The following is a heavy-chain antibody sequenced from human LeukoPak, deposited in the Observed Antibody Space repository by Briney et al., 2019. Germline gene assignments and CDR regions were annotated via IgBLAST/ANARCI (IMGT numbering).Heavy chain of an antibody. CDR1: GGSISSGGYY. V-gene: IGHV4-31*03. D-gene: IGHD6-6*01. CDR3: ARVYSSSSPTDY. CDR2: IYYSGST. Sequence: SQTLSLTCTVSGGSISSGGYYWSWIRRHPGKGLEWIGYIYYSGSTYYNPSLKSRVTISVDTSKNQFSLKLSSVTAADTAVYYCARVYSSSSPTDYWGQGTLVAVSS. J-gene: IGHJ4*02.